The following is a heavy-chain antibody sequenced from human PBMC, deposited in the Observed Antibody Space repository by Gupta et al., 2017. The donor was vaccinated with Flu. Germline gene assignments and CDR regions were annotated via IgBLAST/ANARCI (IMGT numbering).Heavy chain of an antibody. CDR3: ARAFAVEQKNDH. D-gene: IGHD2-2*01. CDR2: IRSSSSYI. V-gene: IGHV3-21*01. Sequence: VQLVESGGGLVQPGGSLRLSCAASGFTFRTYGMNWVRQAPGKGLEWVSNIRSSSSYIYYADSVKGRFTVSRDNAKNSLYLYMNNLRAEDTAVYNCARAFAVEQKNDHWGQGTLVNVAS. CDR1: GFTFRTYG. J-gene: IGHJ4*02.